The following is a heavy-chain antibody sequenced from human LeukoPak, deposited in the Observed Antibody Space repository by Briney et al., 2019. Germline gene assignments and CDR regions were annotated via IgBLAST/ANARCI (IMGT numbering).Heavy chain of an antibody. CDR3: ASEAGGEAKWLRQRGPFDY. D-gene: IGHD5-12*01. J-gene: IGHJ4*02. V-gene: IGHV4-34*01. CDR1: GGSFSGYY. CDR2: INHSGST. Sequence: TSETLSLTCAVYGGSFSGYYWSWIRQPPGKGLEWIGEINHSGSTNYNPSLKSRVTISVDTSKNQFSLKLSSVTAADTAVYYCASEAGGEAKWLRQRGPFDYWGQGTLVTVSS.